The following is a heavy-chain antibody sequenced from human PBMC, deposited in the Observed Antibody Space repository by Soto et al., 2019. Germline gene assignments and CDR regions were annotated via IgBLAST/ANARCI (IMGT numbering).Heavy chain of an antibody. V-gene: IGHV1-18*01. CDR1: GYTFTSYG. CDR3: ARKGYCSGGSCYYNWFDP. CDR2: ISAYNGNT. Sequence: ASVKVSCMASGYTFTSYGISWVRQAPGQGLEWMGWISAYNGNTNYAQKLQGRVTRTTDTSTSTAYMELRSLRSDDTAVYYCARKGYCSGGSCYYNWFDPWGQGTLVTVSS. J-gene: IGHJ5*02. D-gene: IGHD2-15*01.